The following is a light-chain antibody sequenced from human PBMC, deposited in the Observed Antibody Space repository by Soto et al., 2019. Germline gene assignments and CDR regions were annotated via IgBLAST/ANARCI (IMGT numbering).Light chain of an antibody. J-gene: IGLJ2*01. CDR2: DVS. Sequence: QSALTQPASVSGSPGQSITISCTGTSSDVGGYNYVSWYQQHPGKAPKLMIYDVSNRPSGVSNRFSGSQSGNTACLAISGLQAEDEAYYYCSSYTSSSTLVVFGGGTKVTVL. V-gene: IGLV2-14*01. CDR1: SSDVGGYNY. CDR3: SSYTSSSTLVV.